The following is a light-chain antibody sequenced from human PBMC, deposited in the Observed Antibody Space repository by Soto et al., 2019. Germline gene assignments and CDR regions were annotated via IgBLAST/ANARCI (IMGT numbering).Light chain of an antibody. CDR3: QQYFSYPLT. J-gene: IGKJ4*01. CDR1: QTISYTSIKKPY. CDR2: WAS. Sequence: DIVMTQSPDSLAVYLGERATISCKSRQTISYTSIKKPYLAWYQQRPGQPPKLLIYWASIRGSGVPDRLSGSGFGTDFTLTISSLQTEDVAVYYCQQYFSYPLTFGGGTKVEVK. V-gene: IGKV4-1*01.